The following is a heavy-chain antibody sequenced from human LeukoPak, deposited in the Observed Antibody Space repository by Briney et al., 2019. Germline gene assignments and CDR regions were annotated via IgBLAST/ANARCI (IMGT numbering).Heavy chain of an antibody. Sequence: GGSLRLSCAASGFTFSSYGMHWVRQAPGKGLEWVAVISYDGSNKYYADSVKGRFTISRDNSKNTLYLQMNSLRAEDTAVYYCARESGIAAALDLWGQGTLVTVSS. D-gene: IGHD6-13*01. CDR3: ARESGIAAALDL. J-gene: IGHJ5*02. CDR2: ISYDGSNK. V-gene: IGHV3-30*03. CDR1: GFTFSSYG.